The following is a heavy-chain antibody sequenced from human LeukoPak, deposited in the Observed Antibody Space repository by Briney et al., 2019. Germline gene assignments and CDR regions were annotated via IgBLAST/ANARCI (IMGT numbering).Heavy chain of an antibody. CDR1: GFTFSSYG. V-gene: IGHV3-30*02. Sequence: PGGSLRLSCAASGFTFSSYGMHWVRQAPGKGLEWVAFIRYDGSNKYYADSVKGRFTISRDNSKNTLYLQMNSLRAEDTAVYYCAKDRYYYDSSGLGYFDYWGQGTLVTVSS. CDR3: AKDRYYYDSSGLGYFDY. J-gene: IGHJ4*02. D-gene: IGHD3-22*01. CDR2: IRYDGSNK.